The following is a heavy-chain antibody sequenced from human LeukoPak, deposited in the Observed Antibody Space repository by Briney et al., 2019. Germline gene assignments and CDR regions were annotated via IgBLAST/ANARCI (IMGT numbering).Heavy chain of an antibody. J-gene: IGHJ4*02. CDR3: RYFDWLLSSDY. D-gene: IGHD3-9*01. V-gene: IGHV3-23*01. CDR1: GFTFSSYG. CDR2: ISGSGGST. Sequence: PGGSLRLSCAASGFTFSSYGMSWVRQAPGKGLEWVSAISGSGGSTYYADSVKGRFTISRDNSKNTLYLQMNSLRAEDTAVYYCRYFDWLLSSDYWGQGTLVTVSS.